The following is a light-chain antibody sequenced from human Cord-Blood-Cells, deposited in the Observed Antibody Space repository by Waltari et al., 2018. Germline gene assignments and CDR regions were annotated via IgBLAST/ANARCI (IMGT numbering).Light chain of an antibody. V-gene: IGKV1-39*01. J-gene: IGKJ1*01. CDR1: QSISSY. Sequence: IQMTKSPSYLSASVGYRVPIPCRASQSISSYLNWYQQKPGKAPKLLIYAACSVQSGVPERFSGSGSGTDFTLTISSLQPEDVATYYGQQSYSTPWTFGRGTKVEIK. CDR2: AAC. CDR3: QQSYSTPWT.